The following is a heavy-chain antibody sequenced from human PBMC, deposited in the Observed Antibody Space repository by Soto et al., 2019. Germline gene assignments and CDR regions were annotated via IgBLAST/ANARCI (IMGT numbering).Heavy chain of an antibody. V-gene: IGHV1-58*01. CDR3: ARESFSASPNFFDY. CDR1: GFTFTSSA. J-gene: IGHJ4*02. D-gene: IGHD3-16*01. Sequence: SVKVSCKASGFTFTSSAVQWVRQARGQRLEWIGWIVVGSGNTNYAQKFQERVTITRDMSTSTAYMELQMNSLRADDTALYYCARESFSASPNFFDYWGRGTQVTVSS. CDR2: IVVGSGNT.